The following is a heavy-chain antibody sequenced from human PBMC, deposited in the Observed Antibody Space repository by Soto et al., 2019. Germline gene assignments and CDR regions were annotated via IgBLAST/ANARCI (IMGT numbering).Heavy chain of an antibody. CDR3: AGELQTYTNWFDP. V-gene: IGHV4-30-2*01. Sequence: QLQLQESGSGLVKPSQTLSLTCAVSGGSISSGGYSWSWIRQPPGKGLEWIGYIYHSGSTYYNPSLKSRVTISVDRSKNQFSLKLSPVTAADTAVYYCAGELQTYTNWFDPWGQGTLVTVSS. J-gene: IGHJ5*02. CDR2: IYHSGST. CDR1: GGSISSGGYS. D-gene: IGHD1-26*01.